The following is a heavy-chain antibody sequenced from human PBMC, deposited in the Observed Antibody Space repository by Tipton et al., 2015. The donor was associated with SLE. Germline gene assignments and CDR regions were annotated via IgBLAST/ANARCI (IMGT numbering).Heavy chain of an antibody. Sequence: LRLSCAVSGGSISSGGYSWSWIRQPPGKGLEWIGYIYHSGSTYYNPSLKSRVTISVDRSKNQFSLKLSSVTAADTAVYYCARGGYSYGYGYWGQGTLVTVSS. V-gene: IGHV4-30-2*01. CDR3: ARGGYSYGYGY. D-gene: IGHD5-18*01. CDR2: IYHSGST. CDR1: GGSISSGGYS. J-gene: IGHJ4*02.